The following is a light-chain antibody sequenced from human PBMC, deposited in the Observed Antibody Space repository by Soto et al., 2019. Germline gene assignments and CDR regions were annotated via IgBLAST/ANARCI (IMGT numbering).Light chain of an antibody. CDR1: QSILYSSSNNNH. CDR2: WAS. J-gene: IGKJ5*01. V-gene: IGKV4-1*01. CDR3: QQYYTTPIT. Sequence: DIVMTQSPDSLAVSLGEMATINCKSSQSILYSSSNNNHLAWYQQKPGQPPKLLIYWASTREPGVPDRFSGGWSGTDFTLTISSLQAEDVAVYYCQQYYTTPITFGQGTRLEIK.